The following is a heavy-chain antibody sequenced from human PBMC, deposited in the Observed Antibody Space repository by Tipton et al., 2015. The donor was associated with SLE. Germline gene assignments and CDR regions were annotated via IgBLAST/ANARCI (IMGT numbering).Heavy chain of an antibody. J-gene: IGHJ4*02. CDR2: INPSGGYT. CDR1: GYTFRNYY. D-gene: IGHD1-26*01. V-gene: IGHV1-46*01. CDR3: ARPWEEDLAY. Sequence: QSGAEVKKPGASVKISCKASGYTFRNYYIHWVRQAPGQGLEWMGLINPSGGYTNYAQKFQGRVTVTRDTSTSTVYMELSSLSSEDTAVYYCARPWEEDLAYWGQGTLVTVSS.